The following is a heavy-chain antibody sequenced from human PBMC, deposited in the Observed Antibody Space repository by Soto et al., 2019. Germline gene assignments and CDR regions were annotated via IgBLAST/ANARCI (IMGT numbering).Heavy chain of an antibody. D-gene: IGHD3-3*02. CDR1: GGSFSGYD. Sequence: SGSVSLTSAACGGSFSGYDWGLVRQHPGKGLEWVGEINYSGSTNYHPSLKRRVTISVDTSKNQVSLKVTSVTAAAPPMYYCARRKSFSVLAVWRQGTKV. V-gene: IGHV4-34*01. CDR2: INYSGST. CDR3: ARRKSFSVLAV. J-gene: IGHJ3*01.